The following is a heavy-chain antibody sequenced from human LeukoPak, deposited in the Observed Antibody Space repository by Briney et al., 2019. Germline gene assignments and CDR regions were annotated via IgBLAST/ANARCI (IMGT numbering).Heavy chain of an antibody. V-gene: IGHV4-61*08. CDR1: GGSVSSGGYY. CDR2: IYYSGST. CDR3: ARGDGYYGMDV. D-gene: IGHD5-24*01. Sequence: PSETLSLTCTVSGGSVSSGGYYWSWIRQPPGKGLEWIGYIYYSGSTNYNPSLKSRVTISVDTSKNQFSLKLSSVTAADTAVYYCARGDGYYGMDVWGQGTTVTVSS. J-gene: IGHJ6*02.